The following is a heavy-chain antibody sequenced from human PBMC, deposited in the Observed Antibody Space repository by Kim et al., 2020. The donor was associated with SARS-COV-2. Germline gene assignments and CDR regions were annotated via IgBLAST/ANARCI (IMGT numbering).Heavy chain of an antibody. V-gene: IGHV4-34*01. Sequence: SETLSLTCAVFGGSFNEYYWSWIRQSPGKGLEWIGDVNHVGNANYNPSLKSRVSISVDTSQNRFSLNLASVIAADTAVYYCVRGRRIMMTFGGVIGYNSWGQGTQVTVSS. CDR3: VRGRRIMMTFGGVIGYNS. CDR2: VNHVGNA. CDR1: GGSFNEYY. D-gene: IGHD3-16*02. J-gene: IGHJ5*01.